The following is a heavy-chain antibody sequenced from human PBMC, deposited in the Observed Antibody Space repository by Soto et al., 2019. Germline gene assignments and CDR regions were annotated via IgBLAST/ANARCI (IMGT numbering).Heavy chain of an antibody. V-gene: IGHV4-39*01. J-gene: IGHJ4*02. Sequence: ETLSLTCTVSGGSVSNSNYYWGWIRQSPGKGLEWIGSVYYRGRSYSKSSVKSRVTISVDTSKNQSSLNLNSVTASDTAVYFCVSQRTSVLTQAYFDYWGPGALVTVSS. D-gene: IGHD2-8*01. CDR3: VSQRTSVLTQAYFDY. CDR2: VYYRGRS. CDR1: GGSVSNSNYY.